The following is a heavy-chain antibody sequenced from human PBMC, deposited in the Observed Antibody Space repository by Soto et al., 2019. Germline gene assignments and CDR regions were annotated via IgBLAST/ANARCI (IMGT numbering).Heavy chain of an antibody. Sequence: EVQLLESGGGLVQPGGSLRLSCAASGFTFSSYAMWWVRQAPGKGLECVSAISGGGETTYYADSVKGRFTISRDNSKNTLYLQMNSLGAEDTAVYYCAFNSGSGSYYIDYWGQGTLVTVSS. V-gene: IGHV3-23*01. D-gene: IGHD3-10*01. CDR1: GFTFSSYA. CDR2: ISGGGETT. CDR3: AFNSGSGSYYIDY. J-gene: IGHJ4*02.